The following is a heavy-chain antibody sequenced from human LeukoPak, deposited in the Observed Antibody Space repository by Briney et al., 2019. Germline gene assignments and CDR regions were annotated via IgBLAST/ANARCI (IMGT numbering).Heavy chain of an antibody. CDR3: ARDNPKQYSGSYYGDLGYYGMDV. V-gene: IGHV3-21*01. J-gene: IGHJ6*02. CDR2: ISSSSSYI. Sequence: PGGSLRLFCAASGFTFSSYSMNWVRQAPGKGLEWVSSISSSSSYIYYADSVKGRFTISRDNAKNSLYLQMNSLRAEDTAVYYCARDNPKQYSGSYYGDLGYYGMDVWGQGTTVTVSS. D-gene: IGHD1-26*01. CDR1: GFTFSSYS.